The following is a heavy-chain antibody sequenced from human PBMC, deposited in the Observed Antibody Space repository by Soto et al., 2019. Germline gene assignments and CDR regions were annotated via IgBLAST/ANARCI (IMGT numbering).Heavy chain of an antibody. CDR2: IIPLFGTL. Sequence: SVKVSCKASGYTFTSYGISWVRQAPGQGLEWMGTIIPLFGTLNYAQKLQGRVTLSADRSTSTAYMELSSLRSDDTAVYYCASGSLYGSGSYPVDYWGQGTLVTVSS. CDR1: GYTFTSYG. V-gene: IGHV1-69*06. J-gene: IGHJ4*01. CDR3: ASGSLYGSGSYPVDY. D-gene: IGHD3-10*01.